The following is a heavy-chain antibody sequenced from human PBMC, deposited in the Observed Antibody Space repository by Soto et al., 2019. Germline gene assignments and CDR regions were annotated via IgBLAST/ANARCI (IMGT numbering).Heavy chain of an antibody. CDR1: GGSFSGYY. J-gene: IGHJ4*02. CDR2: INHSGST. CDR3: AMALLYCSSTSCSTYYYFDY. D-gene: IGHD2-2*01. Sequence: SETLSLTCAVYGGSFSGYYWSWIRQPPGKGREWIGEINHSGSTNYNPSLKSRVTISVATSKNQFSLKLSSVTAADTAVYYCAMALLYCSSTSCSTYYYFDYWGQGTLVTVSS. V-gene: IGHV4-34*01.